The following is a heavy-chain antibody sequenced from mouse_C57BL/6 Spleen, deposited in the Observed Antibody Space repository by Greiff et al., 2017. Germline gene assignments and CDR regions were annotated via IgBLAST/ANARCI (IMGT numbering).Heavy chain of an antibody. CDR2: INPNNGGT. Sequence: EVQVVESGPELVKPGASVKMSCKASGYTFTDYNMHWVKQSHGKSLEWIGYINPNNGGTSYNQKFKGKATLTVNKSSSTAYMELRSLTSEDSAVYYCARTGTLYAMDYWGQGTSVTVSS. CDR3: ARTGTLYAMDY. V-gene: IGHV1-22*01. CDR1: GYTFTDYN. J-gene: IGHJ4*01. D-gene: IGHD4-1*01.